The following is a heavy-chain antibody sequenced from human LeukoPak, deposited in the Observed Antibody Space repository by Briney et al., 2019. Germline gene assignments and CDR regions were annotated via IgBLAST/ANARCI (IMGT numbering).Heavy chain of an antibody. V-gene: IGHV4-59*02. D-gene: IGHD3-9*01. J-gene: IGHJ4*02. CDR1: GDSVSNYY. CDR3: ARKRSFDL. Sequence: SETLSLTCTVSGDSVSNYYWSWIRQPAGKRLEWIGCIYYSESATYNPSLKSRVTISLDTSKNQFFLKLSSVTAADTAVYYCARKRSFDLWGQGTLVTVS. CDR2: IYYSESA.